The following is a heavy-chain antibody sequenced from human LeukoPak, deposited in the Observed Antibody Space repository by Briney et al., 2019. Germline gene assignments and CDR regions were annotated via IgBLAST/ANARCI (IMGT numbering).Heavy chain of an antibody. J-gene: IGHJ4*02. Sequence: PSETLSLTCTVSGGSISSSSYYWSWIRQPPGKGLEWIGYIYYSGSTNYNPSLKSRVTISVDTSKNQFSLKLSSVTAADTAVYYCARQAGTTRDFDYWGQGTLVTVSS. D-gene: IGHD4-17*01. CDR1: GGSISSSSYY. V-gene: IGHV4-61*05. CDR2: IYYSGST. CDR3: ARQAGTTRDFDY.